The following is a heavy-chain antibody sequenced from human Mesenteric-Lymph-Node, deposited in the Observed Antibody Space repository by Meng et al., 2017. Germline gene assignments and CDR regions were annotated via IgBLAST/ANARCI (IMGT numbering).Heavy chain of an antibody. CDR1: GGSIGRYY. D-gene: IGHD5-24*01. J-gene: IGHJ4*02. V-gene: IGHV4-59*01. CDR2: ILYDVYT. Sequence: SETLSLTCTVPGGSIGRYYWNWIRQPPGNGLEWIGYILYDVYTNYNPAFKSRVTISMDTSKNQFSLSLSSVTAADTAVYYCAREGDGYKDWGQGTLVTVSS. CDR3: AREGDGYKD.